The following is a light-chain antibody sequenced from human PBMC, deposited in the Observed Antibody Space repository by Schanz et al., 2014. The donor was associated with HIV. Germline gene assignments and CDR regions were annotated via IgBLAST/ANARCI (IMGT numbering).Light chain of an antibody. CDR1: QSVGSSY. J-gene: IGKJ1*01. V-gene: IGKV3-20*01. Sequence: EIVLTQSPGTLSLSPGERATLSCRASQSVGSSYLGWYQQKPGQAPRLLIYGASSRATGIPDRFSGSGSGADFTLTISSLQAEDVAVYYCHQYYSSRQTFGQGTKVEIK. CDR3: HQYYSSRQT. CDR2: GAS.